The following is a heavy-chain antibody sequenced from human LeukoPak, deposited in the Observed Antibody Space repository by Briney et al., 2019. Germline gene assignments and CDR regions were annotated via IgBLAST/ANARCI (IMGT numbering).Heavy chain of an antibody. V-gene: IGHV4-34*01. Sequence: SETLSLTCALYGGSFSGYYWSWVRQPPGKGLEWIGEINHSGRTNYNPSLKSRLTISVDTSKIQFSLKLSSVTAADTAVYYCARDDFWSGFNWFDPWGQGTLVTVSS. CDR3: ARDDFWSGFNWFDP. J-gene: IGHJ5*02. D-gene: IGHD3-3*01. CDR1: GGSFSGYY. CDR2: INHSGRT.